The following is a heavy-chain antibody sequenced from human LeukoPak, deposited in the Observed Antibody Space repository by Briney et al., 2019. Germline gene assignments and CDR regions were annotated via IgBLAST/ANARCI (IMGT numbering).Heavy chain of an antibody. CDR2: IIPIFGTA. D-gene: IGHD1-26*01. V-gene: IGHV1-69*01. CDR1: GFTFSSYA. J-gene: IGHJ4*02. Sequence: GGSLRLSCAASGFTFSSYAISWVRQAPGQGLEWMGGIIPIFGTANYAQKFQGRVTITADESTSTAYMELSSLRSEDTAVYYCARVGATINDYWGQGTLVTVSS. CDR3: ARVGATINDY.